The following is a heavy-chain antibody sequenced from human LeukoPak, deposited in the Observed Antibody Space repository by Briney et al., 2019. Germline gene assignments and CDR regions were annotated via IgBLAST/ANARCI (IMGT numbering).Heavy chain of an antibody. V-gene: IGHV3-11*06. CDR2: ITSTSSYT. J-gene: IGHJ4*02. CDR1: GFTFTDYY. CDR3: ARAQYYFDS. Sequence: KPGGSLRLSCAASGFTFTDYYMSWIRQAPGKGLEWVSYITSTSSYTNYADSVKGRFTISRDNAKKLVFLQMNSLRVEDTAVYYCARAQYYFDSWGQGALVTVSS.